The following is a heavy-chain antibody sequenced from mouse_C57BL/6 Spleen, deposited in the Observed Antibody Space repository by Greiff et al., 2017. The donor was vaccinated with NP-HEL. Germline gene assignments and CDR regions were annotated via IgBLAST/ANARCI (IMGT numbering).Heavy chain of an antibody. CDR2: ISSGGSYT. Sequence: EVQVVESGGDLVKPGGSLKLSCAASGFTFSSYGMSWVRQTPDKRLEWVATISSGGSYTYYPDSVKGRFTISRDNAKNTLYLQMSSLKSEDTAMYYCARHEDYDYDGESYAMDYWGQGTSVTVSS. V-gene: IGHV5-6*01. D-gene: IGHD2-4*01. J-gene: IGHJ4*01. CDR3: ARHEDYDYDGESYAMDY. CDR1: GFTFSSYG.